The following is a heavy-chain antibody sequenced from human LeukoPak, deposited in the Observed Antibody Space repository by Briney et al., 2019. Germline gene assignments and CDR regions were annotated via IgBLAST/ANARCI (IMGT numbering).Heavy chain of an antibody. V-gene: IGHV3-66*01. CDR2: IYSGGST. D-gene: IGHD5-12*01. J-gene: IGHJ4*02. CDR3: ARDLSGPLDY. CDR1: GFTVSSNY. Sequence: GSLRLSCAASGFTVSSNYMSWVRQAPGKGLEWVSVIYSGGSTNYADSVKGRFTISRDNSKNTLYLQMNSLRAEDTAVYHCARDLSGPLDYWGQGTLVTVSS.